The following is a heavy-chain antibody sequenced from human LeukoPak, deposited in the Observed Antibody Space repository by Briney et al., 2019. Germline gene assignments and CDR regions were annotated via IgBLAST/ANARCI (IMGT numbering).Heavy chain of an antibody. CDR3: ARLSGGGYGKYYFDF. D-gene: IGHD3-22*01. J-gene: IGHJ4*02. Sequence: GGSLRLSCAASGFTFSNYAMEWVRQAPGKGLEWVSSISSGGSYIYYADSVKGRFTISRDGAKNSLYLQMNSLTAEDTALYYCARLSGGGYGKYYFDFWGQGTLVTVSS. CDR1: GFTFSNYA. CDR2: ISSGGSYI. V-gene: IGHV3-21*01.